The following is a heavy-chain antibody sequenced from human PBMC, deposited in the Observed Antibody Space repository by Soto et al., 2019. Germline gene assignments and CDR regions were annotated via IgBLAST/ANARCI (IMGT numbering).Heavy chain of an antibody. V-gene: IGHV1-8*01. CDR3: ARRLAVAGKRFDP. CDR2: MNPYSGYT. D-gene: IGHD6-19*01. Sequence: ASVKVSCTASGYTFTSYEINWVRQATGQGLEWMGWMNPYSGYTDYAQKFQGRVTMTRNTSITTAYMELSSLTSEDTAVYFCARRLAVAGKRFDPWGQGTLVTVSS. CDR1: GYTFTSYE. J-gene: IGHJ5*02.